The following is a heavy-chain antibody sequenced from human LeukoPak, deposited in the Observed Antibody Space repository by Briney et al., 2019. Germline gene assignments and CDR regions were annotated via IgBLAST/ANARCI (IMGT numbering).Heavy chain of an antibody. CDR3: ARERPRRYFDY. CDR1: GFTFSSYW. CDR2: IKQDGSEK. V-gene: IGHV3-7*01. Sequence: GGFLRLSCAASGFTFSSYWMSWVRQAPGKGLKWVANIKQDGSEKYYVDSVKGRFTISRDNAKNSLYLQMNSLRAEDTAVYYCARERPRRYFDYWGQGTLVTVSS. J-gene: IGHJ4*02.